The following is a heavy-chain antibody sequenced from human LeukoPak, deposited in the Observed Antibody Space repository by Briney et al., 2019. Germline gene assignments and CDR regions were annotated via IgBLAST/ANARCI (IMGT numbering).Heavy chain of an antibody. CDR3: AKGGWFGERYFDY. V-gene: IGHV3-23*01. CDR2: ISGSGGST. CDR1: GSTFSSYA. Sequence: PGGSLRLSCAASGSTFSSYAMSWVRQAPGKGLEWVSAISGSGGSTYYADSVKGRFTISRDNSKNTLYLQMNSLRAEDTAVYYCAKGGWFGERYFDYWGQGTLVTVSS. D-gene: IGHD3-10*01. J-gene: IGHJ4*02.